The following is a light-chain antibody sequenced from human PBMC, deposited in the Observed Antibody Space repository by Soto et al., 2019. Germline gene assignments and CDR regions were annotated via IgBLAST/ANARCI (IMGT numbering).Light chain of an antibody. Sequence: DIQMTQSPSTLSASVGDRVTITCRASQTISSWLAWYQQKPGKAPTLLIYDASTLERGVPSRFSGTGSGTEFTLTISGLQPDDFATYYCHQYNSYTWTFGQGTKVDIK. CDR2: DAS. J-gene: IGKJ1*01. V-gene: IGKV1-5*01. CDR1: QTISSW. CDR3: HQYNSYTWT.